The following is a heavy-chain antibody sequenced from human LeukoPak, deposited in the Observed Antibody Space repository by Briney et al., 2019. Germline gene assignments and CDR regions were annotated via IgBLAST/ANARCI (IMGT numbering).Heavy chain of an antibody. V-gene: IGHV1-24*01. CDR3: ATDRRGSGSPNYYGVDV. Sequence: ASVKVSCKVSGYTLTELSMHWVRQAPGKGLEWMGGFDPEDGETIYAQKFQGRVTMTEDTSTDTAYMKLSSLRSEDTAVYYCATDRRGSGSPNYYGVDVWGKGTTVTVSS. J-gene: IGHJ6*04. CDR1: GYTLTELS. CDR2: FDPEDGET. D-gene: IGHD3-10*01.